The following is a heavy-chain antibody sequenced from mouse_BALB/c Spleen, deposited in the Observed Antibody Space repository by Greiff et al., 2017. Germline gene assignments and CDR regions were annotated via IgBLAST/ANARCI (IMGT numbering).Heavy chain of an antibody. J-gene: IGHJ4*01. CDR1: GYAFTNYL. CDR2: INPGSGGT. CDR3: ARSVYYDYDYYYAMDY. D-gene: IGHD2-4*01. Sequence: QVQLQQSGAELVRPGTSVKVSCKASGYAFTNYLIEWVKQRPGQGLEWIGVINPGSGGTNYNEKFKGKATLTADKSSSTAYMQLSSLTSDDSAVYFCARSVYYDYDYYYAMDYWGQGTSVTVSS. V-gene: IGHV1-54*03.